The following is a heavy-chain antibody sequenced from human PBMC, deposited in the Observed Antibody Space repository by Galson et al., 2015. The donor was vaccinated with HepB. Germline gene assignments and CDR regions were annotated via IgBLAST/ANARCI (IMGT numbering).Heavy chain of an antibody. Sequence: SLRLSCAASGFTFSAYAIHWVRQAPGKGLEWVAFISNDGTNKHYADSVKGRFTISRDKSKNTLYLHMNSQREEDTAVYYCAREGEYFFDYWGQGTLVTVSS. CDR1: GFTFSAYA. CDR2: ISNDGTNK. V-gene: IGHV3-30*04. CDR3: AREGEYFFDY. J-gene: IGHJ4*02.